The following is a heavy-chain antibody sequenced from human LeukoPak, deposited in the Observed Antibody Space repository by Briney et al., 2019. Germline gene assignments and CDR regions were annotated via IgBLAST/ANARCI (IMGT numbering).Heavy chain of an antibody. D-gene: IGHD5-12*01. Sequence: VASVKVSCKASGYTFTGYYMHWVRQAPGQGLEWMGWINPNSGGTNYAQKSQGRVTMTRDTSISTAYMELSRLRSDDTAVYYCARSYKATNPYYYYYMDVWGKGTTVTVSS. CDR3: ARSYKATNPYYYYYMDV. CDR2: INPNSGGT. J-gene: IGHJ6*03. V-gene: IGHV1-2*02. CDR1: GYTFTGYY.